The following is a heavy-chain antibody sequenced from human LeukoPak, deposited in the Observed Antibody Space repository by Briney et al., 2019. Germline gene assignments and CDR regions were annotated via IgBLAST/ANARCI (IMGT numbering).Heavy chain of an antibody. V-gene: IGHV4-39*01. D-gene: IGHD1-26*01. CDR2: MYYDGTT. J-gene: IGHJ4*02. CDR3: ARRSDSGSDDGEDYFDS. CDR1: GGSIFSTSFY. Sequence: SGTLSLTCTVSGGSIFSTSFYWGWIRQPPGKGLEWIGSMYYDGTTYHNPSLKSRITISVDTSNSQFSLRLTSVTDSDTAVYFCARRSDSGSDDGEDYFDSWGQGTLVTVSS.